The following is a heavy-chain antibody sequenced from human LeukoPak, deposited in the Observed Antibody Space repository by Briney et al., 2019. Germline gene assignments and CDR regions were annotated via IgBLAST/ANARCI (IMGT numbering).Heavy chain of an antibody. CDR2: ISAYNGNT. CDR1: GYTFTSYG. J-gene: IGHJ6*02. CDR3: ARILCSSTSCPQTYYYGMDV. Sequence: ASVKVSCKASGYTFTSYGISWVRQAPGQGLEWMGWISAYNGNTNYAQKLQGRVTMTTDTSTSTAYMELSMLRSDDTAVYYCARILCSSTSCPQTYYYGMDVWGQGTTVTVSS. V-gene: IGHV1-18*01. D-gene: IGHD2-2*01.